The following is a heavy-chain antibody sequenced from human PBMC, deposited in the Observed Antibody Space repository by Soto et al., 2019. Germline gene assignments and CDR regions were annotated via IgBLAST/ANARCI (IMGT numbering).Heavy chain of an antibody. CDR2: ISAGGGDT. CDR1: GFTFSTYP. J-gene: IGHJ4*02. Sequence: EVQLLESGGGLVQPGGSLRLSCAASGFTFSTYPMSWVRQAPGKGLEWVSGISAGGGDTPYADSVQGRFTIYRDNYKNMLYMKLNSLRVEGTAEYYCAIKLAGPNPFDDWGQGTLVTVSS. V-gene: IGHV3-23*01. D-gene: IGHD6-19*01. CDR3: AIKLAGPNPFDD.